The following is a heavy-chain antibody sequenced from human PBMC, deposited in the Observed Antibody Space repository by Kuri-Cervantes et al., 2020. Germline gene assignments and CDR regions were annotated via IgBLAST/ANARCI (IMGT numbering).Heavy chain of an antibody. Sequence: GESLKISCAASGFTFDDYAMHWVRQAPGKGLEWVSSISSSSSYIYYADSVKGRFTISRDNAKNSLYLQMNSLRAEDTAVYYCAREWGSGETWGQGTLVTVSS. D-gene: IGHD3-10*01. V-gene: IGHV3-21*01. CDR1: GFTFDDYA. CDR3: AREWGSGET. CDR2: ISSSSSYI. J-gene: IGHJ5*02.